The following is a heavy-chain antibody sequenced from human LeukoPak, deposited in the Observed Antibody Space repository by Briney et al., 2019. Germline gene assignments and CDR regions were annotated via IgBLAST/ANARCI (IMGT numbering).Heavy chain of an antibody. J-gene: IGHJ4*02. CDR2: IWYDGSNK. CDR3: AKEMGDSSSWSIDY. CDR1: GFTFSSYA. D-gene: IGHD6-13*01. V-gene: IGHV3-33*06. Sequence: GGSLRLSCAASGFTFSSYAMSWVRQAPGKGLEWVAVIWYDGSNKYYADSVKGRFTISRDNSKNTLYLQMNSLRAEDTAVYYCAKEMGDSSSWSIDYWGQGTLVTVSS.